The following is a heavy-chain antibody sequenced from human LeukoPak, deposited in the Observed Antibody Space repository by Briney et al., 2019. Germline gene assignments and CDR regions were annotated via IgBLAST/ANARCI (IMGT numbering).Heavy chain of an antibody. CDR2: INTNTGNP. J-gene: IGHJ4*02. D-gene: IGHD6-6*01. Sequence: ASVKVSCKASGYTFTTYAINWVRQAPGQGLEWMGWINTNTGNPTYAQGFTGPFVFSLDTSVSTAYLQISSLKAEDTAVHYCARGRGGSSKRGYYFDYWGQGTLVTVSS. CDR3: ARGRGGSSKRGYYFDY. V-gene: IGHV7-4-1*02. CDR1: GYTFTTYA.